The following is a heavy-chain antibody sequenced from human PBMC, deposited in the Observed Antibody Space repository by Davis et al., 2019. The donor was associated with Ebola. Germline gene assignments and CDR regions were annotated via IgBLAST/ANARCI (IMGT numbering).Heavy chain of an antibody. CDR1: GFTFNTYW. Sequence: GESLKISCAASGFTFNTYWMHWVRQVPGKGLVWVARINRDGTITNYGDSVKGRFTIYRDNAKNALYLQMASLRAEDSAIYYCTRAYSSLALYGMDVWGQGTTVTV. J-gene: IGHJ6*02. CDR2: INRDGTIT. D-gene: IGHD3-22*01. V-gene: IGHV3-74*01. CDR3: TRAYSSLALYGMDV.